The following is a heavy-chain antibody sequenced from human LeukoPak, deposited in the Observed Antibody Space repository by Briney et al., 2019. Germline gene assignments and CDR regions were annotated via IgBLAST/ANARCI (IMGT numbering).Heavy chain of an antibody. V-gene: IGHV4-34*01. J-gene: IGHJ4*02. CDR2: INHSGST. D-gene: IGHD3-22*01. CDR3: AKIESYYYDSGVFWGAYYFDY. CDR1: GGSFSGYY. Sequence: SETLSLTCAVYGGSFSGYYWSWIRQPPGKGLEWIGEINHSGSTNYNPSFESRVTISVDTFKNQFSLKLSSVTAADTAVYYCAKIESYYYDSGVFWGAYYFDYGGQGTLVTVSS.